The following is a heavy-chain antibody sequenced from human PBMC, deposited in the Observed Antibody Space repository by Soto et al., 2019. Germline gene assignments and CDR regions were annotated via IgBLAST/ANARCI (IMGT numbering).Heavy chain of an antibody. CDR2: ISYDGSNK. CDR3: AKARCSGNSCYVPDY. Sequence: GGSLRLSCAASGFTFSSYAMHWVRQAPGKGLEWVAVISYDGSNKYYADSVKGRFTISRDNSRNTLSLQMNSLRAEDTATYYCAKARCSGNSCYVPDYWGHGSLVTVSS. V-gene: IGHV3-30-3*01. D-gene: IGHD2-15*01. J-gene: IGHJ4*01. CDR1: GFTFSSYA.